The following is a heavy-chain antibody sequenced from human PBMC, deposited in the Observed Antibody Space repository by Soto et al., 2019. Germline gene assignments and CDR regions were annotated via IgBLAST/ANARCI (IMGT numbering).Heavy chain of an antibody. D-gene: IGHD2-8*01. CDR3: ARHRGYCTAISCSGMDD. V-gene: IGHV5-51*01. Sequence: GESLKISCTGSGYSSTSYWIVWVRQMPGKGLEWMGSIYPGDSDTRYSPSFQGQVTISSDKSISTAYLQWSSLKASDTAMYFCARHRGYCTAISCSGMDDWGQGTTVTVSS. CDR2: IYPGDSDT. J-gene: IGHJ6*02. CDR1: GYSSTSYW.